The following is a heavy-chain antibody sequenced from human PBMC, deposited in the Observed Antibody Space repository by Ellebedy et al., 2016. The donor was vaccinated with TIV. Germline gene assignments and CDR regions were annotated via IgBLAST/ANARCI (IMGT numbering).Heavy chain of an antibody. V-gene: IGHV3-7*01. D-gene: IGHD6-19*01. CDR1: GFALSNYW. CDR3: ARDQWLGRAYYFDS. Sequence: GGSLRPSCAASGFALSNYWMSRVRQAPGKGLEWVANIKQDGSEKNYVDSVKGRFSISRDNTKNSLYLQMNSLTDEDTAVYYCARDQWLGRAYYFDSWGQGTLVTVSS. J-gene: IGHJ4*02. CDR2: IKQDGSEK.